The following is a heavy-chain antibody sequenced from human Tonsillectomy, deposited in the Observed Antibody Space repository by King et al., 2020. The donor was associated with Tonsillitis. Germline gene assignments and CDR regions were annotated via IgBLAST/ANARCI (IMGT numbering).Heavy chain of an antibody. CDR1: GYTFTSYG. J-gene: IGHJ4*02. CDR3: ARTQYSGRPTDGY. D-gene: IGHD1-26*01. CDR2: ISGYNGNT. V-gene: IGHV1-18*01. Sequence: QLVQSGAEVKKPGASVKVSCKAAGYTFTSYGISWVRQAPGQGLEWRGWISGYNGNTKSAQKVQGRVTMTTDTTTRTAYMELRSLRSDDTAVYYCARTQYSGRPTDGYWGQGTLVTVSS.